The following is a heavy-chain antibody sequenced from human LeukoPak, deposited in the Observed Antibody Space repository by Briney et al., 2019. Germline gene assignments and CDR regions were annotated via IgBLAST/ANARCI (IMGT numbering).Heavy chain of an antibody. D-gene: IGHD5-18*01. Sequence: GGSLRLSCAASGFTFSIYGMHWVRQAPGKGLEWVAFIRYDGSNKYYADSVKGRFTISRDNSKNTLYLQMNSLRAQDTAVYYCAKDRGYSYGLVDYWGQGTLVTVP. CDR1: GFTFSIYG. V-gene: IGHV3-30*02. CDR3: AKDRGYSYGLVDY. CDR2: IRYDGSNK. J-gene: IGHJ4*02.